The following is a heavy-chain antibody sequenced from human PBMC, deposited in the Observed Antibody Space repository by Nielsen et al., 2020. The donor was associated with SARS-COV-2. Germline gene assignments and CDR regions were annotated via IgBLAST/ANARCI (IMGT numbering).Heavy chain of an antibody. Sequence: ASVKVSCKASGYTFTSYGISWVRQAPGQGLEWMGWISAYNGNTNYAQKLQGRVTMTTDTSTSTAYMELRSLRSDDTAVYYCARAYYDSSGYGPPGAFDIWGQGTMVTVSS. CDR3: ARAYYDSSGYGPPGAFDI. V-gene: IGHV1-18*01. CDR1: GYTFTSYG. J-gene: IGHJ3*02. CDR2: ISAYNGNT. D-gene: IGHD3-22*01.